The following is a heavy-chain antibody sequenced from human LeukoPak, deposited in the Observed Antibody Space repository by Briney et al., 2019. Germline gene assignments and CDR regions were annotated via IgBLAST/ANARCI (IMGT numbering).Heavy chain of an antibody. CDR1: GGSISSYY. CDR3: ARHRGGSSSWYNWFDP. J-gene: IGHJ5*02. D-gene: IGHD6-13*01. CDR2: IYYSGST. Sequence: SETLSLTCTVSGGSISSYYWSWIRQPPGKGLEWIGYIYYSGSTNYNPPLKSRVTISVDTSKNQFSLKLSSVTAADTAVYYCARHRGGSSSWYNWFDPWGQGTLVTVSS. V-gene: IGHV4-59*08.